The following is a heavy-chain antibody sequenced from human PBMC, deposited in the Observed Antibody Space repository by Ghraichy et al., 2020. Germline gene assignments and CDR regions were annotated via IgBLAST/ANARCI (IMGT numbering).Heavy chain of an antibody. Sequence: GESLNISCAASGFTFSSHWMTWVRQAPGKGLEWVANIKQEGSEKYYVDSVKGRFSISRDDAKSSLYLQMNSLRVEDTAVYYCVREATRRGGMDVWGQGTTVTVSS. CDR2: IKQEGSEK. CDR3: VREATRRGGMDV. J-gene: IGHJ6*02. CDR1: GFTFSSHW. D-gene: IGHD5-24*01. V-gene: IGHV3-7*01.